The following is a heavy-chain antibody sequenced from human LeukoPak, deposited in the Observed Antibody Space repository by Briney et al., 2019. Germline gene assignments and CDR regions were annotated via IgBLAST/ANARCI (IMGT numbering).Heavy chain of an antibody. Sequence: PSETLSFTCTVSGVSISGSSFSWGWIRQSPGKGLEWIGSIYYFGNTYYNPSLKSRVTISVDTSKNQFSLNLRSVTAADTAVFFCARWIVPVVDWGQGILVTVSP. D-gene: IGHD2-15*01. CDR2: IYYFGNT. CDR1: GVSISGSSFS. CDR3: ARWIVPVVD. J-gene: IGHJ4*02. V-gene: IGHV4-39*01.